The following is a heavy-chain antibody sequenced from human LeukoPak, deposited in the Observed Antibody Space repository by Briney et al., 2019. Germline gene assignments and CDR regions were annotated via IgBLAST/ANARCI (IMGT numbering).Heavy chain of an antibody. CDR2: IYYSGST. D-gene: IGHD3-10*01. V-gene: IGHV4-31*03. J-gene: IGHJ3*02. CDR1: GGSISSGGYY. CDR3: ARASRLLWFGDPRQDAFDI. Sequence: SETLSLTCTVSGGSISSGGYYWSWLRQHPGKGLEWIGYIYYSGSTYYNPSLKSRVTISVDTSKNQFSLKLSSVTAADTAVYYCARASRLLWFGDPRQDAFDIWGQGTMVTVSS.